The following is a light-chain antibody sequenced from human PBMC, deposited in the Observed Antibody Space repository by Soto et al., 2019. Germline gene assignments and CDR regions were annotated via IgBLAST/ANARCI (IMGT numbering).Light chain of an antibody. J-gene: IGKJ1*01. CDR1: KSISSW. V-gene: IGKV1-5*03. Sequence: DIRMSHSLSTPYASVCDRVTINCLASKSISSWLAWYQQKPGKAPKIMIYKASRLHTGVPSRFSGSGSGTEFTLTISSRQPDDFATYYCRQYNSDCPWTFGQGTKVDIK. CDR2: KAS. CDR3: RQYNSDCPWT.